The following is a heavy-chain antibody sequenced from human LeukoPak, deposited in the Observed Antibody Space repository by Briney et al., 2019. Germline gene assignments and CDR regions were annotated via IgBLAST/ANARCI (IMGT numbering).Heavy chain of an antibody. D-gene: IGHD3-9*01. J-gene: IGHJ6*03. CDR1: GFTFSSYA. V-gene: IGHV3-23*01. Sequence: PGGSLTLSCAASGFTFSSYAMSWVRQAPGKGLEWVSANSGSGGSTYYADSVKGRFTISRDNSKSTLYLQMNSLRAEDTAVYYCASRKTYYDILTGYYYMDVWGKGTTVTVSS. CDR2: NSGSGGST. CDR3: ASRKTYYDILTGYYYMDV.